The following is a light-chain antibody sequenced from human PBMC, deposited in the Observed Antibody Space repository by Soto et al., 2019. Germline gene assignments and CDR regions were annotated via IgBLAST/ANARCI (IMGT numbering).Light chain of an antibody. CDR3: MRTLQTPWT. J-gene: IGKJ1*01. V-gene: IGKV2-28*01. CDR2: LGS. Sequence: DVVMTQSPLSLPVTPGEPASISCRSSQSLLHSNGYNYLVWYLQKPGQSPKLLIYLGSIRASGVPDRFSGSGSGTDFTLKISRVEAEDVGVYYCMRTLQTPWTFGPGTKVEIK. CDR1: QSLLHSNGYNY.